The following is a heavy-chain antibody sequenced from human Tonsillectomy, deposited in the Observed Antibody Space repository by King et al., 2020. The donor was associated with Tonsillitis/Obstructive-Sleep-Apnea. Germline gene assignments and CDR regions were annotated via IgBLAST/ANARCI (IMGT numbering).Heavy chain of an antibody. V-gene: IGHV3-33*01. CDR1: GFTFSSYG. J-gene: IGHJ4*02. CDR2: IWYDGSNK. Sequence: VQLVESGGGVVQPGRSLRLSCAASGFTFSSYGMHWVRQAPGKGLEWVAVIWYDGSNKYYADSVKGRFTISRDNSKNTLYLQMNSLRAEDTAVYYCARGLVVVAATPPYYFDYWGQGTLVTVSS. CDR3: ARGLVVVAATPPYYFDY. D-gene: IGHD2-15*01.